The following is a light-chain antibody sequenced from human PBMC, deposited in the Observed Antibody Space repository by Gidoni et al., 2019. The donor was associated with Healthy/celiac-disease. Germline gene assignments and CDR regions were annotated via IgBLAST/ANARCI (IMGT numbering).Light chain of an antibody. CDR1: QSVSSSD. V-gene: IGKV3-20*01. CDR3: QQYGSSPLT. CDR2: GAS. Sequence: EIVLTQSPGTLSLSPGERATLSCRASQSVSSSDLALYQQKPGQAPRLLIYGASSRATGIPDRFSGSGSGTDFTLTISRLEPEDFAVYYCQQYGSSPLTFGGGTKVEIK. J-gene: IGKJ4*01.